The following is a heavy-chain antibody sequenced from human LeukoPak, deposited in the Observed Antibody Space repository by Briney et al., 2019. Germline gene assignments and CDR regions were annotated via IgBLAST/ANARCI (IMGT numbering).Heavy chain of an antibody. V-gene: IGHV1-46*01. D-gene: IGHD2-2*01. CDR1: GYTFTSYY. Sequence: ASAKVSCKASGYTFTSYYMHWVRQAPGQGLEWMGIINPSGGSTSYAQKFQGRVTMTRDTSTSTVYMELSSLRSEDTAVYYCARVRSGVPAAYWYFDYWGQGTLVTVSS. CDR3: ARVRSGVPAAYWYFDY. CDR2: INPSGGST. J-gene: IGHJ4*02.